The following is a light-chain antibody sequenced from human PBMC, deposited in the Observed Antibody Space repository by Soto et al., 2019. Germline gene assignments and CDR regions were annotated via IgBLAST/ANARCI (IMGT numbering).Light chain of an antibody. CDR3: TTRAGHTVL. J-gene: IGLJ3*02. Sequence: QSALTQPPSASGSPGQPVTISCTGTSSDVGAYNYVSWYQQHPGKAPKLMIYEVNKRPSGVPDRFSGSKSGNTASLTVSGLQAKYEADYYRTTRAGHTVLFVRGTKLTV. CDR1: SSDVGAYNY. V-gene: IGLV2-8*01. CDR2: EVN.